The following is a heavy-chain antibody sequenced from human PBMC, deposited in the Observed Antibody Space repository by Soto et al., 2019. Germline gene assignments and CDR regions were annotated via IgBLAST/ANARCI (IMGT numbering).Heavy chain of an antibody. CDR1: GGSISSSSHY. D-gene: IGHD1-26*01. CDR2: IYYSGSP. V-gene: IGHV4-39*01. J-gene: IGHJ6*02. Sequence: SETLSLTCTVSGGSISSSSHYWGWIRQPPGQGLEWIGTIYYSGSPYYSPSLKSRVTISVDSSKNQFSLKLSSVTAADTAVYYCARQSGGSYYKRYYYYGMDVWGQGTTVTVSS. CDR3: ARQSGGSYYKRYYYYGMDV.